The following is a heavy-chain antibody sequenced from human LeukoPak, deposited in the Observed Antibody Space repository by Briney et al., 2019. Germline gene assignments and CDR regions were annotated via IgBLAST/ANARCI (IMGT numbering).Heavy chain of an antibody. D-gene: IGHD4-23*01. V-gene: IGHV3-23*01. J-gene: IGHJ4*02. CDR1: GFTFSSYG. CDR2: ISGSGGST. CDR3: ARPRWYAGFDY. Sequence: GGSLRLSCAASGFTFSSYGMSWVRQAPGKGLEWVSSISGSGGSTYYADSVKGRFTISRDNSKNTLYLQMNSLRAEDTAVYYCARPRWYAGFDYWGQGTMVTVSS.